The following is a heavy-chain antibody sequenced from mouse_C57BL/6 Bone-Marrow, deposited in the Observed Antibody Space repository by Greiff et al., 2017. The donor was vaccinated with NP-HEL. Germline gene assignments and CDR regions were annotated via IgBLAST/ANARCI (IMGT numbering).Heavy chain of an antibody. CDR1: GYTFTSYG. CDR2: IYPRSGNT. Sequence: QVQLQQSGAELARPGASVKLSCKASGYTFTSYGISWVTQRTGQGLEWIGEIYPRSGNTYYNEKFKGKATLTADKSSRTAYMELRSLTSEDSAVYFCARERFGNYFFDYWGQGTTLTVSS. V-gene: IGHV1-81*01. D-gene: IGHD2-1*01. CDR3: ARERFGNYFFDY. J-gene: IGHJ2*01.